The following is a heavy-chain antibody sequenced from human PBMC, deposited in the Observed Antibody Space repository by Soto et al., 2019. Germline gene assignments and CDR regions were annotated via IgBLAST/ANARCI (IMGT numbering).Heavy chain of an antibody. CDR1: GGSISSSSYY. V-gene: IGHV4-39*01. CDR3: ARRGWGYCSSTSCPGGFDP. CDR2: IYYSGST. Sequence: VSLTCTVSGGSISSSSYYWGWIRQPPGKGLEWIGSIYYSGSTYYNPSLKSRVTISVDTSKNQFSLKLSSVTAADTAVYYCARRGWGYCSSTSCPGGFDPWGQGTLVTVSS. D-gene: IGHD2-2*01. J-gene: IGHJ5*02.